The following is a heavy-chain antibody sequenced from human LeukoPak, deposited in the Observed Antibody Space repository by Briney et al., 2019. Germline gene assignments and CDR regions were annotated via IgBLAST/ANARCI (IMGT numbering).Heavy chain of an antibody. CDR1: GFTFSSYA. CDR2: ISGSGGST. CDR3: AKENDSYGYGYYFDY. Sequence: PGGSLRLSCAASGFTFSSYAMSWVRQAAGKGLECVSAISGSGGSTYYADSVKGRFTISRDNSKNTLYLQMNSLRAEDTAVYYCAKENDSYGYGYYFDYWGQGTLVTVSS. J-gene: IGHJ4*02. D-gene: IGHD5-18*01. V-gene: IGHV3-23*01.